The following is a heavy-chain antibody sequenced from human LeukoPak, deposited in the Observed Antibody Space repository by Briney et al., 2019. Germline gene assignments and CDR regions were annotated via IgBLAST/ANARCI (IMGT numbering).Heavy chain of an antibody. CDR1: GFTFSSYA. CDR2: ISGSGGST. V-gene: IGHV3-23*01. D-gene: IGHD2-21*02. J-gene: IGHJ5*02. Sequence: GGSLRLSCAASGFTFSSYAMSWVRQAPGKGLEWVSAISGSGGSTYYADSVKGRFTIPRDNSKNTLYLQMNSLRAEDTAVYYCAKDREHIVVVTAIGFDPWGQGTLVTVSS. CDR3: AKDREHIVVVTAIGFDP.